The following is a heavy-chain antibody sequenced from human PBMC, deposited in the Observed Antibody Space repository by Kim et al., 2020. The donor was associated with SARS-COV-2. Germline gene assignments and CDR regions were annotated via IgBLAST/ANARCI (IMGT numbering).Heavy chain of an antibody. V-gene: IGHV3-33*01. CDR1: GFTFSSYG. J-gene: IGHJ4*02. CDR2: IWYDGSNK. Sequence: GGSLRLSCAASGFTFSSYGMHWVRQAPGKGLEWVAVIWYDGSNKYYADSVKGRFTISRDNSKNTLYLQMNSLRAEDTAVYYCARDGSGSRWISDLVYWGQGTLVTVSS. D-gene: IGHD1-26*01. CDR3: ARDGSGSRWISDLVY.